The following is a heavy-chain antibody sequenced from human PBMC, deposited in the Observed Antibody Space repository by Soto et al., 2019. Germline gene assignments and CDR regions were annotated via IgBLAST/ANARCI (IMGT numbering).Heavy chain of an antibody. CDR1: GFTFSSYG. D-gene: IGHD3-16*01. V-gene: IGHV3-30*18. CDR2: ISHDGSNK. Sequence: QVQLVESGGGVVQPGRSLRLSCAASGFTFSSYGMHWVRQAPGKGLEWVAVISHDGSNKYYADSVKGRFPIYRDNSKNTLYLQKDGLRAEDTAVYYGAKGRVRGYFYRCYGMDVWGQGTTVTVSS. J-gene: IGHJ6*02. CDR3: AKGRVRGYFYRCYGMDV.